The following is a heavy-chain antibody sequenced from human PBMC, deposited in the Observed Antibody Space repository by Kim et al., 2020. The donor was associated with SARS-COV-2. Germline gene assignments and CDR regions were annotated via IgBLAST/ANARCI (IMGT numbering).Heavy chain of an antibody. J-gene: IGHJ4*02. Sequence: SETLSLTCTVSGGSVSSGSDYWSWLRQPPGRGPEWIAYIHHSGPTNYNPSLKSRVTISLETSKNQFSLKLTSVTAADTALYYCARGAGRWEDWGQGTLVTVSS. CDR2: IHHSGPT. CDR3: ARGAGRWED. V-gene: IGHV4-61*01. D-gene: IGHD1-26*01. CDR1: GGSVSSGSDY.